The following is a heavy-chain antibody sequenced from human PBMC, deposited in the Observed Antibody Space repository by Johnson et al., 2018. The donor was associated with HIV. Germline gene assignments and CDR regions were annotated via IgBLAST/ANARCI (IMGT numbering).Heavy chain of an antibody. D-gene: IGHD1-26*01. CDR3: VSREWELHAFDI. CDR1: GLSFSSYW. Sequence: VQLVESGGGLVQPGGSLRLSCATSGLSFSSYWMSWVRQAPGEGLDWVANIKQDGGEKYYADSVKGRFTISRDNSKNTLYLQMNRLRAEDTAVYYCVSREWELHAFDIWGQGTMVTVSS. J-gene: IGHJ3*02. V-gene: IGHV3-7*02. CDR2: IKQDGGEK.